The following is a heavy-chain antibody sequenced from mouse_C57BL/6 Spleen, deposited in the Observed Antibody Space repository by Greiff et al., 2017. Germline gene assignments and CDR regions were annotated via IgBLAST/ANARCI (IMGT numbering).Heavy chain of an antibody. Sequence: EVKLLESGPELVKPGASVKISCKASGYSFTDYNMNWVKQSNGKSLEWIGVINPNYGTTSYNQKFKGKATLTGDQSSSTAYMQLNSLTSEDSAVYYCARGGAYGSSSLDYWGQGTSLTVSS. J-gene: IGHJ2*02. CDR3: ARGGAYGSSSLDY. V-gene: IGHV1-39*01. D-gene: IGHD1-1*01. CDR1: GYSFTDYN. CDR2: INPNYGTT.